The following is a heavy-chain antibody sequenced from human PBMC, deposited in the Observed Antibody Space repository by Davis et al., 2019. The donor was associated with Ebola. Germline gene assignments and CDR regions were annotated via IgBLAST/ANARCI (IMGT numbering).Heavy chain of an antibody. CDR3: VRMKRMDV. CDR2: INAGNGNT. V-gene: IGHV1-3*01. J-gene: IGHJ6*04. CDR1: GYTFYSYV. Sequence: ASVKVSCKTSGYTFYSYVLHWVRQAPGQRLEWMGWINAGNGNTTYSQNFQGRVTITRDTSASTVYMELSSLRSEDTAVYYCVRMKRMDVWGKGTTVTVSS.